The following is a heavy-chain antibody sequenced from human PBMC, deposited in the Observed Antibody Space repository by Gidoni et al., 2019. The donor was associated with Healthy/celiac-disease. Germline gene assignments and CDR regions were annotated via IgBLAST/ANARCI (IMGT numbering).Heavy chain of an antibody. V-gene: IGHV4-59*01. CDR1: GGSISSYY. J-gene: IGHJ5*02. CDR3: ARETGAFDP. Sequence: QVQLQESGPGLVKPSATLSLTCTVSGGSISSYYWSWIRQPPGKGLEWIGYIYYSGSTNYNPSLKSRVTISVDTSKNQFSLKLSSVTAADTAVYYCARETGAFDPWGQGTLVTVSS. CDR2: IYYSGST. D-gene: IGHD2-8*02.